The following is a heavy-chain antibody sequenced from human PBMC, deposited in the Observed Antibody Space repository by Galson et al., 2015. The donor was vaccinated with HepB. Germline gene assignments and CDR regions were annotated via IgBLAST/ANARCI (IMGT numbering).Heavy chain of an antibody. CDR3: TTLLWFGELLFDY. D-gene: IGHD3-10*01. J-gene: IGHJ4*02. CDR1: GFTFSNAL. CDR2: IKTNTDSGTA. V-gene: IGHV3-15*01. Sequence: PGLSCAASGFTFSNALMSWVRQAPGKGLEWVGRIKTNTDSGTADYAAAVQGRFTISRDDSKNTLYLQMNTLKTEDTAVYYCTTLLWFGELLFDYWGQGTLVTVSS.